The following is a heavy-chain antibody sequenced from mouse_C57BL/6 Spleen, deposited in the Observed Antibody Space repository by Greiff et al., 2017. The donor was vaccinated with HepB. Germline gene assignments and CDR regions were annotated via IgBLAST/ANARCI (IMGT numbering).Heavy chain of an antibody. CDR2: INPNNGGT. V-gene: IGHV1-22*01. Sequence: EVQLQQSGPELVKPGASVKMSCKASGYTFTDYNMHWVKQSHGKSLEWIGYINPNNGGTSYNQKFKGKATLTVNKSSSTAYMELRSLTSEDSAVYYWARGAVGLGYFDYWGQGTTLTVSS. CDR1: GYTFTDYN. D-gene: IGHD4-1*01. CDR3: ARGAVGLGYFDY. J-gene: IGHJ2*01.